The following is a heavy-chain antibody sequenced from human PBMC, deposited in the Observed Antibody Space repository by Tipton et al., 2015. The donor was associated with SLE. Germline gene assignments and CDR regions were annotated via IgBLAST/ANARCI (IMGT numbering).Heavy chain of an antibody. Sequence: SLRLSCTVSGFTFSNYWMSWVRQAPGKGLEWVANIKQDGSDKYYVDSVKGRITISRDNAENSLYLQMNSLSADDTAVYYCARETASVAFDIWGLGTMVTVSS. CDR3: ARETASVAFDI. J-gene: IGHJ3*02. CDR1: GFTFSNYW. V-gene: IGHV3-7*01. CDR2: IKQDGSDK.